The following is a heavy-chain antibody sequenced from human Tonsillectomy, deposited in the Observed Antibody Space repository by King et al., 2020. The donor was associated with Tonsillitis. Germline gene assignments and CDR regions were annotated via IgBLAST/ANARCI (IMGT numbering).Heavy chain of an antibody. CDR2: VYYTGTT. CDR1: CGSMTSYY. Sequence: QLQESGPRLVKPSETLSLTCTVSCGSMTSYYWTWIREPPGKGLEWICHVYYTGTTDYNPSLKSRVTISGYTSNNQPSLNVTSVTPTDTAVYYCARGDTVSWYKRGYRYYYYMDVWGKGTTVTVSS. D-gene: IGHD6-13*01. V-gene: IGHV4-59*01. J-gene: IGHJ6*03. CDR3: ARGDTVSWYKRGYRYYYYMDV.